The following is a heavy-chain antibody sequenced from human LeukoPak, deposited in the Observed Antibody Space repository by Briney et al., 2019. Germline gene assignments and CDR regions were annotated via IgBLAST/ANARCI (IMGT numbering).Heavy chain of an antibody. J-gene: IGHJ5*02. CDR1: GGSISGGGYY. D-gene: IGHD2-2*02. V-gene: IGHV4-31*03. CDR3: ARAQYCSSTSCYSSWFDP. Sequence: SQTLSLTCSVSGGSISGGGYYWSWIRQHPGKGPEWIGYIYFSGSTYYNPSLKSRVTISVDTSKNQFSLKLSSVTAADTAIYYCARAQYCSSTSCYSSWFDPWGQGTLVTVSS. CDR2: IYFSGST.